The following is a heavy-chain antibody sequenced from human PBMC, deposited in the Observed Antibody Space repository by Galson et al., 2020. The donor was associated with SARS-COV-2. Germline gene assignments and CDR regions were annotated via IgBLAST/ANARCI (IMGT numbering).Heavy chain of an antibody. CDR3: ARDYRLTLASDGLDV. J-gene: IGHJ6*02. CDR1: GYTFSTYG. CDR2: ISGYNGNT. D-gene: IGHD3-22*01. V-gene: IGHV1-18*04. Sequence: ASVKVSCKASGYTFSTYGISWVRQAPGQGLEWMGSISGYNGNTKYAQKLQGRVAMTTDTSTSIAYMELRSLRSDDTAMYYCARDYRLTLASDGLDVWGQGTTVTVSS.